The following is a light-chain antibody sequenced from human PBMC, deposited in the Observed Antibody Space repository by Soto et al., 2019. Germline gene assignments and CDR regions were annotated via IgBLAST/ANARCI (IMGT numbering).Light chain of an antibody. V-gene: IGLV2-14*01. CDR1: SSDVGGYNY. CDR3: SSYTSSSTLEVV. Sequence: QSALTQPASVSGSPGQSITISCTGTSSDVGGYNYVSWYQQHPGKAPKLMIYEVSNRPSGVSNRFPGSKSGNTASLTISGLQAEDEAEYYCSSYTSSSTLEVVFGGGTKVTVL. J-gene: IGLJ2*01. CDR2: EVS.